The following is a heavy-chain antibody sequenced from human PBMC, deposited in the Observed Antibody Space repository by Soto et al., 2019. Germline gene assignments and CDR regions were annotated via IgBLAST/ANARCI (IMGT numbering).Heavy chain of an antibody. V-gene: IGHV3-33*01. D-gene: IGHD1-26*01. CDR3: GGGPYYFDF. CDR1: GFTFSNYG. J-gene: IGHJ4*02. Sequence: QVQLVESGGDVVQPGRSLRLSCAASGFTFSNYGMHWARQAPGKGLEWVAAILYDGSNKYYADSVKGRFTISRDNSKNTLYLQMNSLRAEDPAVYYCGGGPYYFDFCGQGTLVTVSS. CDR2: ILYDGSNK.